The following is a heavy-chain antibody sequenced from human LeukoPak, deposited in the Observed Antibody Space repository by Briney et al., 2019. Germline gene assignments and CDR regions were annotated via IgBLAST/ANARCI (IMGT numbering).Heavy chain of an antibody. V-gene: IGHV3-30*03. CDR3: ARDTGPAVRGVMGEDY. D-gene: IGHD3-10*01. Sequence: GGSLRLSCAASGFTFSSYSMNWVRQAPGKGLEWVAVISYDGSNKYYADSVKGRFTISRDNSKNTLYLQMNSLRAEDTAVYYCARDTGPAVRGVMGEDYWGQGTLVTVSS. CDR1: GFTFSSYS. CDR2: ISYDGSNK. J-gene: IGHJ4*02.